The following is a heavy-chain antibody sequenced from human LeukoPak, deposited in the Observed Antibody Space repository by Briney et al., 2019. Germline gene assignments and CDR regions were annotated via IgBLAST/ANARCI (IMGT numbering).Heavy chain of an antibody. J-gene: IGHJ4*02. V-gene: IGHV4-39*07. CDR2: IYYSGST. CDR3: ATSSDRQLGYCSGGSCYSVFDY. CDR1: GGSISSSSYY. Sequence: SETLSLTCTVSGGSISSSSYYWGWIRQPPGKGLEWIGSIYYSGSTYYNPSLKSRVTISVDTSKNQFSLKLSSVTAADTAVYYCATSSDRQLGYCSGGSCYSVFDYWGQGTLVTVSP. D-gene: IGHD2-15*01.